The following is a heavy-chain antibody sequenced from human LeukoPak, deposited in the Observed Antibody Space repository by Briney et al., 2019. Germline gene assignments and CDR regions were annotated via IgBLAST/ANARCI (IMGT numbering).Heavy chain of an antibody. CDR3: ARDRPMVRGLVDYGMDV. V-gene: IGHV3-7*01. CDR2: IKEDGSEK. D-gene: IGHD3-10*01. J-gene: IGHJ6*02. CDR1: GFTFSSYW. Sequence: PGGSLRLSCAASGFTFSSYWMSWVRQAPGKGLEWVADIKEDGSEKYYVDSVKGRFTISRDNAKNSLYLEMNSLRAEDTAVFYCARDRPMVRGLVDYGMDVWGQGTTVTVSS.